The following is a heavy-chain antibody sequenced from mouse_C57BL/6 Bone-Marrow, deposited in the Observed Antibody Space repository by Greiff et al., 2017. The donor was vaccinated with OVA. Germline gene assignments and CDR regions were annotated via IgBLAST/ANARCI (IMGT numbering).Heavy chain of an antibody. V-gene: IGHV14-4*01. J-gene: IGHJ1*03. CDR3: TTTVVATRYFDV. D-gene: IGHD1-1*01. CDR1: GFNIKDDY. Sequence: EVQRVESGAELVRPGASVKLSCTASGFNIKDDYMHWVKQRPEHVLEWIGWIDPENGDTEYASKFQGKATITADTSSNTAYLQLRSLTAEDTAVYYCTTTVVATRYFDVWGTGTTVTVAT. CDR2: IDPENGDT.